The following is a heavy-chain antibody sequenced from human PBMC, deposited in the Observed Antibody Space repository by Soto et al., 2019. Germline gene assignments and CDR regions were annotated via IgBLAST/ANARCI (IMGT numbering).Heavy chain of an antibody. Sequence: PGGSLRLSCAASGFTFSAYPMSWVRQAPGKGLEWISAISGTGSSTVYADSVRGRFTTSRDNSRNTLYLQVNNLRADDTAIYYCGRGQAALLDSWGQGTLVTVSS. V-gene: IGHV3-23*01. CDR3: GRGQAALLDS. J-gene: IGHJ4*02. D-gene: IGHD2-15*01. CDR2: ISGTGSST. CDR1: GFTFSAYP.